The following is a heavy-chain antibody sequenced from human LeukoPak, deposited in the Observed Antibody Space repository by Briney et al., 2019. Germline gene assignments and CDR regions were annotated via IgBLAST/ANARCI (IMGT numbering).Heavy chain of an antibody. CDR2: IYYSGST. Sequence: SETLSLTCSVSGGSISSYFCSWIRQPPGKGLEWIGNIYYSGSTNYNPSLKSRVTISIDTSKNQFSLRLSSVTAADTAVYYCARGMAAARTLDVWGQGTLVTVSS. CDR1: GGSISSYF. CDR3: ARGMAAARTLDV. V-gene: IGHV4-59*01. J-gene: IGHJ4*02. D-gene: IGHD6-13*01.